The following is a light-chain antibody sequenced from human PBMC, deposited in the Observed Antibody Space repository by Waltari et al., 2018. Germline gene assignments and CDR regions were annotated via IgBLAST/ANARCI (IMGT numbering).Light chain of an antibody. Sequence: DIQMTQSPSTLSASVGDRVTITCRASQSITNWLAWYQQKPGKAPKLLIYKASNLESGVPSRFSCSGSGTEFTLTISSLQPDDFATYYCQQYDNYWTFGQWTKVEIK. J-gene: IGKJ1*01. CDR2: KAS. V-gene: IGKV1-5*03. CDR1: QSITNW. CDR3: QQYDNYWT.